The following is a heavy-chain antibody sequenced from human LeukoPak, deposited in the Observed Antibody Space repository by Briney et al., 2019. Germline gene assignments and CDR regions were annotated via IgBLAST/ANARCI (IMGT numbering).Heavy chain of an antibody. CDR1: GYTFTGYY. J-gene: IGHJ6*02. V-gene: IGHV1-2*02. CDR2: INPNSGGT. Sequence: ASVKVSCKASGYTFTGYYMHWARQAPGQGLEWMGWINPNSGGTNYAQKFQGRVTMTRDTSISTAYMELSRLRSDDTAVYYCARGITIFGVGSPLMDVWGQGTTVTVSS. D-gene: IGHD3-3*01. CDR3: ARGITIFGVGSPLMDV.